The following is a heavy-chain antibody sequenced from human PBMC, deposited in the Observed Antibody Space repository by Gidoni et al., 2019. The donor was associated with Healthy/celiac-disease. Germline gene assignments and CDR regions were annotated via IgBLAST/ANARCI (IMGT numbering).Heavy chain of an antibody. D-gene: IGHD1-1*01. CDR2: IIPIFGTA. V-gene: IGHV1-69*01. J-gene: IGHJ4*02. CDR3: ARAGSRTYTNHFDY. CDR1: GGHFSSYA. Sequence: QVQLVQSGAEVKKPGYSVKVSCKASGGHFSSYAISCVRQAPGQGLEWMGGIIPIFGTANYAQKCQGRVTITADESTSTDYMELSSLRSEDTAVYYCARAGSRTYTNHFDYWGQGTLVTVSS.